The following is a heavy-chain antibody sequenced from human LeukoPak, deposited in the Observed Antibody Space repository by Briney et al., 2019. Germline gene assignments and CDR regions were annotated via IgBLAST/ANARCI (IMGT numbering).Heavy chain of an antibody. D-gene: IGHD2-2*01. V-gene: IGHV3-33*01. Sequence: GRSLRLSCAASGYTFSCYGMQWVRQAPGQGLEWVAVIWNDGSNKYYVDSVKGRFTIPRDNSKNTLYLQMNSLRTEDTAVYYCAIDYCRSTSCLFDDGGQGTLVTVSS. CDR3: AIDYCRSTSCLFDD. CDR2: IWNDGSNK. CDR1: GYTFSCYG. J-gene: IGHJ4*02.